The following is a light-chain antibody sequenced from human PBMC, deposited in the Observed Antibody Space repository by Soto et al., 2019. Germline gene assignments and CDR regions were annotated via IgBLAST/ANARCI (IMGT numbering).Light chain of an antibody. J-gene: IGKJ1*01. Sequence: DMQMTQSPPSLSASVGDKITITCRASHDISDFLAWYQQKPGQVPKLLIYSASTLESGVSSRFSGGGTGTDFTLTINSLQPVDVGTYYCQKYNSAPRTFGQGTKVEIK. V-gene: IGKV1-27*01. CDR2: SAS. CDR1: HDISDF. CDR3: QKYNSAPRT.